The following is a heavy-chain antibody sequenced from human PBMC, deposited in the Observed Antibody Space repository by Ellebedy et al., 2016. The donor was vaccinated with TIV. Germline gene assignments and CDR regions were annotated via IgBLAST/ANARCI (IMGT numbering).Heavy chain of an antibody. CDR2: ISSSGTTI. D-gene: IGHD6-6*01. CDR3: AKGGLQGSSGFDYTLDV. J-gene: IGHJ6*02. V-gene: IGHV3-11*01. CDR1: GSNFNDYY. Sequence: GESLKISCAGSGSNFNDYYMSWIRQAPGKGLEWVAYISSSGTTIYYADSVRGRFTISRDNAKNSLYLEMNSLRAEDTDVYYWAKGGLQGSSGFDYTLDVWGQGTAVTVSS.